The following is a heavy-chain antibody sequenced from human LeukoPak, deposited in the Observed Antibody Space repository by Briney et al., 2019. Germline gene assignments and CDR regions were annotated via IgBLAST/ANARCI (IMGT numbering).Heavy chain of an antibody. D-gene: IGHD2-21*01. CDR3: ARESPLVTNFDY. V-gene: IGHV3-21*01. J-gene: IGHJ4*02. CDR2: ISSTSSYI. Sequence: PGGSLRLACAASGCTFGDYTMNWVRQAPGKGPEWVSSISSTSSYIYYTDSVKGRFTISRDNAKNSLYLQMNSLRGEDTAVYYCARESPLVTNFDYWGQATLVTVSS. CDR1: GCTFGDYT.